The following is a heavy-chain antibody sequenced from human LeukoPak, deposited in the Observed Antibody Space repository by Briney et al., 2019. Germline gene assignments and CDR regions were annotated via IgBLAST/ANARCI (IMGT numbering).Heavy chain of an antibody. Sequence: ASVKVSCKASGYTFTNYIISWVRQAPGQGLEWMGWISAYNGNTNYAQKLQGRVTMTTDTSTATAYMELRSLRSDDTAVYYCAREVMAGPDFDIWGQGTMVTVSS. CDR1: GYTFTNYI. CDR2: ISAYNGNT. J-gene: IGHJ3*02. D-gene: IGHD6-19*01. V-gene: IGHV1-18*01. CDR3: AREVMAGPDFDI.